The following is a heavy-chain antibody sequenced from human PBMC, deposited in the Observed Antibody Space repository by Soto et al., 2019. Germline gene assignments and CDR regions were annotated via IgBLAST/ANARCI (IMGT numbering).Heavy chain of an antibody. J-gene: IGHJ6*02. CDR2: IYYSGST. CDR3: ARDGGRYYAMDV. Sequence: SETLSLTCTVSGDSISSYYWSWIRQPPGKGLEWIGNIYYSGSTKYNPSLKSRVTISVDTSKNQFSLKLTSVTAADTALYYCARDGGRYYAMDVWGQGTTVTVSS. V-gene: IGHV4-59*01. D-gene: IGHD3-3*01. CDR1: GDSISSYY.